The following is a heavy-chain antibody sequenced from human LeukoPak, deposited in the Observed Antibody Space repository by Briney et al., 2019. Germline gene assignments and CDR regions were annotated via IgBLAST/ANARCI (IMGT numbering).Heavy chain of an antibody. CDR2: ISGSGGST. Sequence: PGGSLRLSCAASGFTFSSYAMSWVRQAPGKGLEWVSGISGSGGSTYYADSVKGRFTISRDNSKNRLYLQMNSLRAEDTAVYYCAKDRAAPLPQGNFDYWGQGTLVTVSS. CDR3: AKDRAAPLPQGNFDY. CDR1: GFTFSSYA. J-gene: IGHJ4*02. D-gene: IGHD6-13*01. V-gene: IGHV3-23*01.